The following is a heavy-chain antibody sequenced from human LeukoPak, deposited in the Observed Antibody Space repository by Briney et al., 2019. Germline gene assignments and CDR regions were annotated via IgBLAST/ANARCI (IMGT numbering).Heavy chain of an antibody. V-gene: IGHV3-30*02. J-gene: IGHJ4*02. D-gene: IGHD6-19*01. Sequence: GGSLRLSCAASGFTFSSYGVHWVRQAPGKGLERVAFIRYDGSNKYYADSVKGRFTISRDNSKNTLYLQMNSLRAEDTAVYYCARDPTEYSSGWYLDYWGQGTLVTVSS. CDR3: ARDPTEYSSGWYLDY. CDR1: GFTFSSYG. CDR2: IRYDGSNK.